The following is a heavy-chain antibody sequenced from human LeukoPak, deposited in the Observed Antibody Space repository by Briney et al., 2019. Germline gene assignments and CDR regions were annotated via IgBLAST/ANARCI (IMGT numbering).Heavy chain of an antibody. CDR2: IYYSGST. V-gene: IGHV4-59*08. CDR1: GVSISSYY. Sequence: SETLSLTCTVSGVSISSYYWSWIRQPPGKGLEWIGYIYYSGSTNYNPSLKSRVTISVDTSKNQFSLKLGSVTAADTAVYYCARNGAVLTPADYYYGMDVWGQGTTVTVSS. D-gene: IGHD4/OR15-4a*01. J-gene: IGHJ6*02. CDR3: ARNGAVLTPADYYYGMDV.